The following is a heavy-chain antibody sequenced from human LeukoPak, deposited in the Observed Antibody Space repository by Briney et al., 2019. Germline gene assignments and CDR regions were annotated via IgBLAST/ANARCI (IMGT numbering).Heavy chain of an antibody. J-gene: IGHJ4*02. CDR3: ARVAKGYSYGYDY. CDR1: GYSITSGYY. D-gene: IGHD5-18*01. V-gene: IGHV4-61*01. Sequence: SETLSLTCTVSGYSITSGYYWGWIRQPPGKGLEWIGYIYYSGSTNYNPSLKSRVTISVDTSKNQFSLKLSSVTAADTAVYYCARVAKGYSYGYDYWGQGTLVTVSS. CDR2: IYYSGST.